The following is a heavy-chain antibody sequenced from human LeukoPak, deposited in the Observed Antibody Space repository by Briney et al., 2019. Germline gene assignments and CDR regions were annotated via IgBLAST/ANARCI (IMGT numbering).Heavy chain of an antibody. V-gene: IGHV3-30*04. CDR1: GLTFSSYV. CDR3: ARERPVYYFDY. J-gene: IGHJ4*02. Sequence: GGSLRLSCAASGLTFSSYVMHWVRQAPGKGLEWVAVISYDGSNKYYADSVKGRFTISGDNSKNTLYLQMNSLRAEDTAVYYCARERPVYYFDYWGQGTLVTVSS. CDR2: ISYDGSNK.